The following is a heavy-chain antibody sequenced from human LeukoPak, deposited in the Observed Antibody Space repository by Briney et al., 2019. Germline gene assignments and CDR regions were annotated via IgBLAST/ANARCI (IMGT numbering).Heavy chain of an antibody. CDR1: GYSISSGYY. CDR3: ARDVAFDI. CDR2: IYTSGST. Sequence: PSETLSLTCTVSGYSISSGYYWSWIRQPAGKGLEWIGRIYTSGSTNYNPSLKSRVTISVDTSKNQFSLKLNSVTAADTAVYYCARDVAFDIWGQGTMVTVSS. V-gene: IGHV4-61*02. J-gene: IGHJ3*02.